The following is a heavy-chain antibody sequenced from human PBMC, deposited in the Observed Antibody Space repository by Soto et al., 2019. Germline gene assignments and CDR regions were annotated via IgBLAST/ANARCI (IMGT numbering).Heavy chain of an antibody. CDR2: IIPIFGTA. CDR3: AGGSQYYYDSSGYYSW. Sequence: VKVSCTASGGTFSSYAISWVRQAPGQGLEWMGGIIPIFGTANYAQKFQGRVTITADESTSTAYMELSSLRSEDTAVYYCAGGSQYYYDSSGYYSWWGQGTLVTVSS. J-gene: IGHJ4*02. CDR1: GGTFSSYA. V-gene: IGHV1-69*01. D-gene: IGHD3-22*01.